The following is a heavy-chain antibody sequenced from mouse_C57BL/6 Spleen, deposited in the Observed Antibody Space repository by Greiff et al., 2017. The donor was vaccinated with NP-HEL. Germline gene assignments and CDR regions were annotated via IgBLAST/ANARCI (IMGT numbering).Heavy chain of an antibody. CDR2: IYPRSGNT. V-gene: IGHV1-81*01. Sequence: QVQLQQSGAELARPGASVKLSCKASGYTFTSYGISWVKQRTGQGLEWIGEIYPRSGNTYYNEKFKGKATLTADKSSSTAYMELRSLTSEDSAVYFCARGGGNYEGYYYAMDYWGQGTSVTVSS. D-gene: IGHD2-1*01. CDR3: ARGGGNYEGYYYAMDY. CDR1: GYTFTSYG. J-gene: IGHJ4*01.